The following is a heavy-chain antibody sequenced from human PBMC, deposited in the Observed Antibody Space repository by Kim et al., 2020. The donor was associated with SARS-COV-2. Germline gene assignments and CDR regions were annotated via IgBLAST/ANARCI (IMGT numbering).Heavy chain of an antibody. CDR3: ARREYQLLSPLDY. J-gene: IGHJ4*02. D-gene: IGHD2-2*01. V-gene: IGHV5-51*01. Sequence: YSPSFQGQVTISADKSISTAYLQWSSLKASDTAMYYCARREYQLLSPLDYWGQGTLVTVSS.